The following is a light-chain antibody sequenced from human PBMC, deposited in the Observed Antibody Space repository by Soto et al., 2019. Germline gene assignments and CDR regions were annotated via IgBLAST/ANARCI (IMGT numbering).Light chain of an antibody. V-gene: IGKV3-20*01. CDR2: DAS. Sequence: EIVLTQSPGTLSLSPGERATLSCRASQSVSSSYLAWYQQKPGQAPRLLIYDASSRATGIPDRFSGSGSGTDFTLTISRLEPEDFAVYDCQQYGSSPIFTFGPGTKVDIK. J-gene: IGKJ3*01. CDR1: QSVSSSY. CDR3: QQYGSSPIFT.